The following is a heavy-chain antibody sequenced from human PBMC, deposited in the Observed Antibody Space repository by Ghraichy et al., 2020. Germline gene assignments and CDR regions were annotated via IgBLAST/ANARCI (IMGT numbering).Heavy chain of an antibody. V-gene: IGHV3-23*01. CDR3: AREVGIGWGYYDW. CDR2: ISGSGGVT. CDR1: GFTFSNFA. Sequence: GGSLRLSCAASGFTFSNFAMSWVRRAPGKGLEWVSVISGSGGVTYYADSVKGRITISRDNSKNTLYLQMNNLRADDTAVYYCAREVGIGWGYYDWWGQGTLVTVSS. J-gene: IGHJ4*02. D-gene: IGHD3-16*01.